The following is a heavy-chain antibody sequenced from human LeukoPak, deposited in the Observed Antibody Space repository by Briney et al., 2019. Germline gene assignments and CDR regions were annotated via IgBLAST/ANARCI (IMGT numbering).Heavy chain of an antibody. Sequence: GGSLRLSCAASGFTFSSYAMYWVRQAPGKGLEWVSDISGSGGSTYFADSVKGRFTISRDNSKNTLYLQMNSLRAEDTAVYYCAKDDSPGKEWLEVIDYWGQGTLVTVSS. D-gene: IGHD3-3*01. CDR3: AKDDSPGKEWLEVIDY. CDR2: ISGSGGST. V-gene: IGHV3-23*01. CDR1: GFTFSSYA. J-gene: IGHJ4*02.